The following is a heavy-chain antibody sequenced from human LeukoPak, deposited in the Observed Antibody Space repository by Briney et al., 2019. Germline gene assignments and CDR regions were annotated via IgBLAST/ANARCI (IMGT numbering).Heavy chain of an antibody. V-gene: IGHV4-34*01. D-gene: IGHD2-2*01. CDR1: GGSFSGYY. J-gene: IGHJ6*03. Sequence: SETLSLTCAVYGGSFSGYYWSWIRQPPGKGLEWIGEINHSGSTNYNPSLKSRVTISVDTSKNQFSLKLSSVTAADTAVYYCARGGYCSSTSCSNIYYYYYYMDVWGKGTTVTISS. CDR3: ARGGYCSSTSCSNIYYYYYYMDV. CDR2: INHSGST.